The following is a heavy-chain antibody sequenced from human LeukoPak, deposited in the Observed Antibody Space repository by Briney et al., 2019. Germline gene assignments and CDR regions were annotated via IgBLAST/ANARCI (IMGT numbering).Heavy chain of an antibody. D-gene: IGHD2-15*01. V-gene: IGHV3-74*01. Sequence: GGSLRLSGAASGFTFSSYWMHWVRQAPGKGLVWVSRINSDGSSTSYADSVKGRFTISRDNAKNTLYLQMNSLRAEDTAVYYCARGFYFSMTELYYLDLWGRGTLVTVSS. CDR1: GFTFSSYW. J-gene: IGHJ2*01. CDR2: INSDGSST. CDR3: ARGFYFSMTELYYLDL.